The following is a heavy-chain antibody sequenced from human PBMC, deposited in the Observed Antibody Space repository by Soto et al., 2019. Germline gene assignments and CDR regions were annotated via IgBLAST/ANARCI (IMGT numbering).Heavy chain of an antibody. J-gene: IGHJ4*02. CDR1: GYTFSSYY. V-gene: IGHV1-46*01. CDR3: ATSYGSGYRAFDY. Sequence: ASVKVSCQASGYTFSSYYMNWVRQAPGQGLEWLGIINPSGGYTSYAQKFQGRVTMTADKSTSTAYMELRSLRSEDTAFYYCATSYGSGYRAFDYWGQGALVTVS. D-gene: IGHD3-10*01. CDR2: INPSGGYT.